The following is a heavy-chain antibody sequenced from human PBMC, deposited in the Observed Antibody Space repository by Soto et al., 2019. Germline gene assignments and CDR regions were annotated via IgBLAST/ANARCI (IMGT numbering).Heavy chain of an antibody. D-gene: IGHD2-2*01. Sequence: GESLKISCKGSGYSFTSYWIGWVRQMPGKGLEWMGIIYPGDSDTRYSPSFQGQVTISADKSISTAYLQWSSLKASDTAMYYCATLPTYCSSTSCYRNHYYYYGMDVWGQGTTVTVSS. CDR1: GYSFTSYW. CDR3: ATLPTYCSSTSCYRNHYYYYGMDV. CDR2: IYPGDSDT. V-gene: IGHV5-51*01. J-gene: IGHJ6*02.